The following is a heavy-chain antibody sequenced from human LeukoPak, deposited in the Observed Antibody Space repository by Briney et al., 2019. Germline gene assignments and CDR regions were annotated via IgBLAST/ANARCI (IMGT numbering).Heavy chain of an antibody. V-gene: IGHV3-30*02. J-gene: IGHJ4*02. CDR2: IRYGGSIT. D-gene: IGHD3-22*01. CDR1: GFTFNTYA. CDR3: ARAPDSSGYFYELDY. Sequence: GGSLRLSCAASGFTFNTYAMHWVRQSPGKGLEWAAFIRYGGSITYYADSVKGRFTISRDNSKNTLYVQMNSLRAEDTAVYFCARAPDSSGYFYELDYWGQGTLVTVSS.